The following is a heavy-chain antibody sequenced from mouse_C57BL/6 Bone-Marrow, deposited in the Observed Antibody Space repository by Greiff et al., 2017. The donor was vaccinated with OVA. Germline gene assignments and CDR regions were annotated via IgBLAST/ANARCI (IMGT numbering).Heavy chain of an antibody. CDR2: IWWDDDK. J-gene: IGHJ3*01. Sequence: QVTLQVSGPGISQPSHSLSLTCTFSGFSLSTFGMGVGWIRQPSGKGLEWLAPIWWDDDKYYNPALKSRLTISKDTSKNQVFLKIANVDTADTATYYCARTRGLAWFAYWGQGTLVTVSA. CDR1: GFSLSTFGMG. CDR3: ARTRGLAWFAY. V-gene: IGHV8-8*01.